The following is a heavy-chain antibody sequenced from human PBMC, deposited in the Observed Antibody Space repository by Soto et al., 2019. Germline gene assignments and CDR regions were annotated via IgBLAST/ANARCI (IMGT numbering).Heavy chain of an antibody. D-gene: IGHD4-17*01. CDR1: GFSFSRYT. CDR2: IHPGDSDT. CDR3: TLSYGDSYYYYYGMDV. Sequence: PGXSLKISCVGSGFSFSRYTVGWVRQVPGKGLEWMGVIHPGDSDTIYSPSFQGQVTISADKSISTAYLQWSSLKASDTAMYYCTLSYGDSYYYYYGMDVWGQGTTVTVSS. V-gene: IGHV5-51*01. J-gene: IGHJ6*02.